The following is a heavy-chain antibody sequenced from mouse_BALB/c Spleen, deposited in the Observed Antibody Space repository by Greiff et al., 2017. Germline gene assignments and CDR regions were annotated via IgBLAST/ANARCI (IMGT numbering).Heavy chain of an antibody. V-gene: IGHV3-2*02. CDR2: ISYSGST. Sequence: DVKLQESGPGLVKPSQSLSLTCTVTGYSITSDYAWNWIRQFPGNKLEWMGYISYSGSTSYNPSLKSRISITRDTSKNQFFLQLNSVTTEDTATYYCARDDYDGPAWFAYWGQGTLVTVSA. CDR1: GYSITSDYA. D-gene: IGHD2-4*01. J-gene: IGHJ3*01. CDR3: ARDDYDGPAWFAY.